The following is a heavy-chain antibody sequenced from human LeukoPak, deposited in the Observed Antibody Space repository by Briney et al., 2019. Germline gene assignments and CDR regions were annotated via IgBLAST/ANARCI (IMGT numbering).Heavy chain of an antibody. CDR3: ARGDSYYDILTGYYLYGMDV. D-gene: IGHD3-9*01. CDR2: IIPIFGTA. J-gene: IGHJ6*02. Sequence: SVKVSCKASGGTFSSYAISWVRQAPGQGLEWMGGIIPIFGTANYAQKFQGRVTITADESTSTAYMELSSLRPEDTAVYYCARGDSYYDILTGYYLYGMDVWGQGTTVTVSS. V-gene: IGHV1-69*13. CDR1: GGTFSSYA.